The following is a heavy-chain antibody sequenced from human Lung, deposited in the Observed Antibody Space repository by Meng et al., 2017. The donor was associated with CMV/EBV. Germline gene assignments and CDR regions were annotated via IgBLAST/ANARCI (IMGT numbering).Heavy chain of an antibody. Sequence: GGSLRLXXAASGFSFNHFVMHWVRQGPGKGLEWVAIVSYDGSQKYYADSAKGRFTISRDNSKNTVYLQMNSLRAEDTATFYCVRSYNNNWHTFDYWGQGTLVTVSS. CDR2: VSYDGSQK. J-gene: IGHJ4*02. V-gene: IGHV3-30*14. D-gene: IGHD1-14*01. CDR3: VRSYNNNWHTFDY. CDR1: GFSFNHFV.